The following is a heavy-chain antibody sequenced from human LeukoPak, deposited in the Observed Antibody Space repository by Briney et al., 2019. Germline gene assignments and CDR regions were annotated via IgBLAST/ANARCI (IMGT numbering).Heavy chain of an antibody. Sequence: GGSLRRSCAASGFTFSSYRLNWVRQAPGKGLEWVSSISSSSSYIYYADSVKGRFTISSDNAKNSLYLQMNSLRAEDTAVYYCARALDIVATMTPIDYWGQATLLTVSS. CDR1: GFTFSSYR. CDR2: ISSSSSYI. J-gene: IGHJ4*02. CDR3: ARALDIVATMTPIDY. D-gene: IGHD5-12*01. V-gene: IGHV3-21*01.